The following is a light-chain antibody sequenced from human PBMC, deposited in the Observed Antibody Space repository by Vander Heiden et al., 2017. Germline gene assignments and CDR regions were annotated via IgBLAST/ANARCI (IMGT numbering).Light chain of an antibody. Sequence: SYALTQPLSVSVALGQTARITCGGNNIGSKNVHWYQQKPGQAPVLVLFSDANRASGIPERFSGSNSGYTATLTSRRAQAGDEADYYCQVWDRNLVIFGGGTKLTVL. CDR2: SDA. CDR1: NIGSKN. V-gene: IGLV3-9*01. J-gene: IGLJ2*01. CDR3: QVWDRNLVI.